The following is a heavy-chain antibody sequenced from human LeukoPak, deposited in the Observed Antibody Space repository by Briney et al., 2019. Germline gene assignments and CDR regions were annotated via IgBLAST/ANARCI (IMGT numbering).Heavy chain of an antibody. CDR2: IYSGGST. D-gene: IGHD2-2*01. V-gene: IGHV3-53*01. J-gene: IGHJ4*02. CDR3: ATLVVPAAENFDY. Sequence: GGSLRLSCAASGFTVSSNYMSWVRQAPGKGLEWVSVIYSGGSTYYADSVKGRFTISRDNSKNTLYLQMNSLRAEDTAVYYCATLVVPAAENFDYWGQGTLVTVSS. CDR1: GFTVSSNY.